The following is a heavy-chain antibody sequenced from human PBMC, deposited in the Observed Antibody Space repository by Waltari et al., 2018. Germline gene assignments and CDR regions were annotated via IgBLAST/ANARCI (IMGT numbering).Heavy chain of an antibody. CDR3: ARDTVLMVRGVIKAGWFDP. V-gene: IGHV1-69*12. CDR1: GGTFSSNA. Sequence: QVQLVQSGAEVKKPGSSVKVSCKASGGTFSSNAISWVRQAPGQGLEWMGGIIPIFGTANYAQKFQGRVTITADESTSTAYMELSSLRSEDTAVYYCARDTVLMVRGVIKAGWFDPWGQGTLVTVSS. D-gene: IGHD3-10*01. J-gene: IGHJ5*02. CDR2: IIPIFGTA.